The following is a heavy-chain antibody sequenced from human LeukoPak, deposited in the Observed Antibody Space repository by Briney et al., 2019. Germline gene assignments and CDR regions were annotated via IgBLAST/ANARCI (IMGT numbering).Heavy chain of an antibody. J-gene: IGHJ6*02. CDR1: GRSISSYY. Sequence: SETLSLTCTVSGRSISSYYWSWIRQPAGKGLEWIGRIYTSGSTNYNPSLKSRVTVSVDTSKNQFSLKLSSVTAADTAVYYCATESGSSWYTYFYYYGMDVWGQGTTVTVSS. V-gene: IGHV4-4*07. CDR2: IYTSGST. CDR3: ATESGSSWYTYFYYYGMDV. D-gene: IGHD6-13*01.